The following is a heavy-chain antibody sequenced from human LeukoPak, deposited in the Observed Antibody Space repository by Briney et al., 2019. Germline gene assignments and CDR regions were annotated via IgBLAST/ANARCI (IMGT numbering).Heavy chain of an antibody. CDR3: ARDHSSSSGDY. J-gene: IGHJ4*02. D-gene: IGHD6-6*01. V-gene: IGHV1-46*01. CDR2: TNPSGGST. CDR1: GYTFTSYY. Sequence: ASVKVPRKASGYTFTSYYMHWVRQAPGQGLEWIGITNPSGGSTSYAQKFQGRGTMTMDTSTSTVYMELSSLRSEDTAVYYCARDHSSSSGDYWGQGTLVTVSS.